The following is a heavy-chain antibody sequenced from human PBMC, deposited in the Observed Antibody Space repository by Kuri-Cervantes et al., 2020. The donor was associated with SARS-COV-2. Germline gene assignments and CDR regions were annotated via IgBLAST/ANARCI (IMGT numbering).Heavy chain of an antibody. CDR1: GFTYSIYA. CDR3: AKKGEYSNYAERPHYYYFYMDV. CDR2: ISYDGSNK. J-gene: IGHJ6*03. Sequence: GGSLRLSCAASGFTYSIYAMHWVRQAPGKGLEWVTVISYDGSNKYYADSVKGRFTISRDNSKNTLYLQMNSLRDEDTAVYYCAKKGEYSNYAERPHYYYFYMDVWGKGTTVTVSS. D-gene: IGHD4-11*01. V-gene: IGHV3-30-3*02.